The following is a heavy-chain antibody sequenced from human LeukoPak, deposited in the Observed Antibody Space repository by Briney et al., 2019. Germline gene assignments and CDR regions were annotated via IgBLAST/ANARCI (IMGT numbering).Heavy chain of an antibody. CDR2: INPDGTEK. J-gene: IGHJ4*02. V-gene: IGHV3-7*03. CDR1: GFSFGNHW. CDR3: VRDDRGIAVGSRDH. Sequence: GGSLRLSCAASGFSFGNHWMIWVRQAPGKGLEWVATINPDGTEKRYVDSVKGRFTISRDNGKNSLYLQMSSLRAEDTAVYYCVRDDRGIAVGSRDHGAQGTLVTVSS. D-gene: IGHD6-19*01.